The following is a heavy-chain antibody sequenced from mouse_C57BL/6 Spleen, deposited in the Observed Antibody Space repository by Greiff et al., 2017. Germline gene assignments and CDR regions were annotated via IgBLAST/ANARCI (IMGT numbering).Heavy chain of an antibody. CDR1: GYTFTSYW. V-gene: IGHV1-50*01. CDR2: IDPSDSYT. CDR3: ARDGSSHWYFDV. D-gene: IGHD1-1*01. J-gene: IGHJ1*03. Sequence: QVQLQQSGAELVKPGASVKLSCKATGYTFTSYWMQWVKQRPGQGLEWIGEIDPSDSYTNYNQKFKGKATLTVDTSSSTAYMQLSSLTSEDSAVYYCARDGSSHWYFDVWGTGTTVTVSS.